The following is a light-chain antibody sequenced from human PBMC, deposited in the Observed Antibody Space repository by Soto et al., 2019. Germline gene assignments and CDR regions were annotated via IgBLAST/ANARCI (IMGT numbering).Light chain of an antibody. CDR1: SSNIGAGYD. Sequence: QSVLTQPPSVSGAPGQRVTISCTESSSNIGAGYDVHWYQQLPGTAPKLLIYGNSNRPSGVPDRFSGSKSGTSASLAITGLQDEDEADYYCQSYDSSLTSWVFGGGTQLTVL. J-gene: IGLJ3*02. V-gene: IGLV1-40*01. CDR2: GNS. CDR3: QSYDSSLTSWV.